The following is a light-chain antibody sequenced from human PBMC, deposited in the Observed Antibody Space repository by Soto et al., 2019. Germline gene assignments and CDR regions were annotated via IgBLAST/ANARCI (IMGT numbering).Light chain of an antibody. Sequence: QPVLTQSPSASASLGASVKLTCTLSSGHSNYAIAWHQQQPEKGPLYLMKLNSDGSHSKGDGIPDRFSGSSSGAERYLSISSLQSEDEADYYCQTWGTGIHHVVFVGGTNVTVL. CDR3: QTWGTGIHHVV. V-gene: IGLV4-69*01. CDR1: SGHSNYA. J-gene: IGLJ2*01. CDR2: LNSDGSH.